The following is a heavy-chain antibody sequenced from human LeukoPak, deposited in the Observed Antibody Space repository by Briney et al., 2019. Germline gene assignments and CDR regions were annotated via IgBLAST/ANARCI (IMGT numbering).Heavy chain of an antibody. CDR3: KSGIVATIGDY. CDR1: GFTVSSNY. CDR2: IYSGGST. Sequence: PGGSLRLSCAASGFTVSSNYMSWVRQAPGKGLEWVSVIYSGGSTYYADSVKGQFTISRDNAKNTLYLQMNSLRAEDTAVYYCKSGIVATIGDYWGQGTLVTASS. D-gene: IGHD5-12*01. V-gene: IGHV3-53*01. J-gene: IGHJ4*02.